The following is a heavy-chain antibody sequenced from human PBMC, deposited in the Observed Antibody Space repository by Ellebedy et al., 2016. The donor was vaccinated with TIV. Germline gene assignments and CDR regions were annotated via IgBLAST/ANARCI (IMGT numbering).Heavy chain of an antibody. CDR1: GLIFSLYD. V-gene: IGHV3-13*01. D-gene: IGHD3-10*01. CDR2: IGCEGDI. Sequence: GGSLRLSCAASGLIFSLYDMHWVRQARGQALVCVSDIGCEGDIYYPGSVKARFTVSRENAKNSLYLQMNSLRAGDTAVYYCARERRARGQFYYMDVWGKGTTVTVSS. J-gene: IGHJ6*03. CDR3: ARERRARGQFYYMDV.